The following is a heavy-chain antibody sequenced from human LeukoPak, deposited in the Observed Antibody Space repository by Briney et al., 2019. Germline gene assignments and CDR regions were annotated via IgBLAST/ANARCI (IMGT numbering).Heavy chain of an antibody. Sequence: GGSLRLSCAASGFTFSSYGMHWVRQAPGKGLEWVAFIRYDGSNKYYADSVKGRFTISRDNSKNTLYLQMNSLRAEDTAVYNCAKVVRYDYYYYMDVWGKGTTVTVSS. CDR2: IRYDGSNK. V-gene: IGHV3-30*02. J-gene: IGHJ6*03. D-gene: IGHD2-8*02. CDR1: GFTFSSYG. CDR3: AKVVRYDYYYYMDV.